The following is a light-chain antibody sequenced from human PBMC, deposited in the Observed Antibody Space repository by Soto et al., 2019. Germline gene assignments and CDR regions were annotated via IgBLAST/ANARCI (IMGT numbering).Light chain of an antibody. CDR1: QGIHNY. CDR2: AST. CDR3: QQFESQRLT. V-gene: IGKV1-9*01. Sequence: DIRLTQSPSFVSASIGDRVTITCRASQGIHNYLAWYQQKPGFAPRPLVFASTTLHSGVPSRFSGSGAGTEFPLTSDSLQPEDLASYYCQQFESQRLTFGGGTKVDIK. J-gene: IGKJ4*01.